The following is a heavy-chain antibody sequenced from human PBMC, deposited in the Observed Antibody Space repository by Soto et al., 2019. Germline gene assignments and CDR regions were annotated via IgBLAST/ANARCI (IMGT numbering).Heavy chain of an antibody. J-gene: IGHJ3*02. D-gene: IGHD1-26*01. V-gene: IGHV2-5*02. CDR2: IYWDDDK. Sequence: QITLKESGPTLVKPTQTLTLTCTFSGFSLSTSGVGVGWIRQPPGKALEWLALIYWDDDKRYSPSLKSRLTITKDTSKNQVVLTMTNMDPVDTATYYCAHRRNLGIVGAYDAFDIWGQGTMVTVSS. CDR3: AHRRNLGIVGAYDAFDI. CDR1: GFSLSTSGVG.